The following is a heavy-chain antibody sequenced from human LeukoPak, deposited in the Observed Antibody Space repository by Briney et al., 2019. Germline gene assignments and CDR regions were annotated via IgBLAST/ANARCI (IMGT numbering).Heavy chain of an antibody. Sequence: QPGRSLRLSCAASGFTFDDYAMHWVRQAPGKGLEWVSGISWNSGSIGYADSVKGRFTISRDNSKNTLYLQMNSLRAEDTAVYYCAVYSYGSSFDYWGQGTLVTVSS. CDR3: AVYSYGSSFDY. J-gene: IGHJ4*02. CDR2: ISWNSGSI. D-gene: IGHD5-18*01. V-gene: IGHV3-9*01. CDR1: GFTFDDYA.